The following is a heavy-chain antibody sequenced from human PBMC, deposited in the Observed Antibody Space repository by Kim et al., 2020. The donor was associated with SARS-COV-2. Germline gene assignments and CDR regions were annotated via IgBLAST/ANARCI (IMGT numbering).Heavy chain of an antibody. CDR3: TRDMYEAGTSLLDH. J-gene: IGHJ4*02. V-gene: IGHV7-4-1*02. D-gene: IGHD4-17*01. Sequence: ASVKVSCKASGYTLTNYAMNWVRQAPGQGLEWMGWINTNTGNPTYAQGFTGRFVFSLDTSVSTAYLQISSLKAEDTAVYYCTRDMYEAGTSLLDHWGQGTLVTVSS. CDR1: GYTLTNYA. CDR2: INTNTGNP.